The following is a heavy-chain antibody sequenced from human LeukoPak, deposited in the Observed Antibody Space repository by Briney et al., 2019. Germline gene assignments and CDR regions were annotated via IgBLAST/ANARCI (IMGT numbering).Heavy chain of an antibody. CDR1: GGTISSGGYY. CDR3: ARAISYWYFDI. J-gene: IGHJ2*01. V-gene: IGHV4-31*03. CDR2: INDSGST. Sequence: SETLSLTCTVSGGTISSGGYYWSWIPQHPGKGLVWLGYINDSGSTYYNPALKSRVSISVDTSKNQFSLRLSSVTAADTAVYSCARAISYWYFDIWGRGTLVTVSS.